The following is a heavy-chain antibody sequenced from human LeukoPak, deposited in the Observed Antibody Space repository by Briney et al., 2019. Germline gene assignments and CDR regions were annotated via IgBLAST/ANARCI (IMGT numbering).Heavy chain of an antibody. D-gene: IGHD1-1*01. CDR3: ARDLSEQLGYLFDY. V-gene: IGHV3-30*01. Sequence: PGRSLRLSCAASGFTFSSYAMHWVRQAPGKGLEWVAVISYDGSNKYYADSVKGRFTISRDNSKNTLYLQMNSLRAEDTAVYYCARDLSEQLGYLFDYWGQGTLVTVSS. CDR2: ISYDGSNK. CDR1: GFTFSSYA. J-gene: IGHJ4*02.